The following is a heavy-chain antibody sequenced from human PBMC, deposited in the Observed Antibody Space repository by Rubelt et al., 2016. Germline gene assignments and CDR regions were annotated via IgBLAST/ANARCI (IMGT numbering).Heavy chain of an antibody. D-gene: IGHD3-10*01. CDR3: ARGKYYSGSYYFDY. CDR2: IDWDADK. CDR1: EFSLRTNGMC. Sequence: QVTLRESGPALVKPTQTLTLTCTFSEFSLRTNGMCVSWVRQPPGKALEWLARIDWDADKYYRTSLKTRLTISKEPSQNPVVLTMTNMDPVDTATYYCARGKYYSGSYYFDYWGQGTLVTVSS. V-gene: IGHV2-70*15. J-gene: IGHJ4*02.